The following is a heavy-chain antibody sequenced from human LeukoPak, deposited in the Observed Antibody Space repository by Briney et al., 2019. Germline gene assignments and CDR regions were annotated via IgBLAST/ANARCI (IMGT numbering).Heavy chain of an antibody. CDR1: GYTFTGYY. CDR3: ARDGDYGTGSYYRGCIDS. D-gene: IGHD3-10*01. CDR2: INPNSGGT. J-gene: IGHJ4*02. V-gene: IGHV1-2*02. Sequence: GASVKVSCKASGYTFTGYYMHWVRQAPGQGLEWMGWINPNSGGTNYPQKFQGRVTMTRDTSISTAYLDLSSLRSDDTAVYYCARDGDYGTGSYYRGCIDSWGQGTPVTVSP.